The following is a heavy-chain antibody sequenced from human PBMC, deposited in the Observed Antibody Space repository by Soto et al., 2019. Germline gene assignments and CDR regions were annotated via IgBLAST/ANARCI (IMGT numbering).Heavy chain of an antibody. V-gene: IGHV3-23*01. Sequence: VGSLRLSCAASGFTFSSYAMSWVRQAPGKGLEWVSAISGSGGSTHYADSVKGRFTISRDISKNTLYLQMNSLRAEDTAVYYCAKDRDYGSDFDYWGQGTLVTVSS. CDR1: GFTFSSYA. J-gene: IGHJ4*02. CDR3: AKDRDYGSDFDY. D-gene: IGHD4-17*01. CDR2: ISGSGGST.